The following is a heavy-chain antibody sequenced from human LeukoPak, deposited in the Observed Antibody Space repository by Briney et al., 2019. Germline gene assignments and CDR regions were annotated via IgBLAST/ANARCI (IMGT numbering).Heavy chain of an antibody. CDR1: GYTFTGYY. V-gene: IGHV1-2*02. CDR3: AGEGMYYYGSGINDY. CDR2: INPNSGGT. Sequence: ASVKVSCKASGYTFTGYYMHWVRQAPGQGLEWMGWINPNSGGTNYAQKFQGRVTMTRDTSISTAYMELSRLRSDDTAVYYCAGEGMYYYGSGINDYWGQGTLVTVSS. D-gene: IGHD3-10*01. J-gene: IGHJ4*02.